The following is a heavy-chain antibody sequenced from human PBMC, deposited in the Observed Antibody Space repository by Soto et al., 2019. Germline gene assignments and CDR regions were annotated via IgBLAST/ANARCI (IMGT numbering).Heavy chain of an antibody. V-gene: IGHV3-21*01. J-gene: IGHJ6*02. CDR2: ISSSSSYI. Sequence: GGSLRLSCAASGFTFSSYSMNWVRQAPGKGLEWVSSISSSSSYIYYADSVKGRFTISRDNAKNSLYLQMNSLRAEDTAVYYCVSFEGYYYYYGMDVWGQGTTVTVSS. CDR1: GFTFSSYS. CDR3: VSFEGYYYYYGMDV.